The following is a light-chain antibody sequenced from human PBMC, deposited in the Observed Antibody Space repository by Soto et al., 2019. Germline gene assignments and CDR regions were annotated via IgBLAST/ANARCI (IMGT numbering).Light chain of an antibody. Sequence: QSVLTQPASVSGSPGQSITISCTGTSSDVGNYKYVSWYQQHPGKAPKLMIYEVSNRPSGVSNRFSGSKSGNTASLTISGLQAEDEAAYYCFSHRSGNSHVFGTGTKVTVL. CDR3: FSHRSGNSHV. J-gene: IGLJ1*01. CDR2: EVS. CDR1: SSDVGNYKY. V-gene: IGLV2-14*01.